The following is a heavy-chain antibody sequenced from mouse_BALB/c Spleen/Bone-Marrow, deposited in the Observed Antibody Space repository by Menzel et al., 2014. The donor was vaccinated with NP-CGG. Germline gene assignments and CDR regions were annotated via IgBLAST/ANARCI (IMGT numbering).Heavy chain of an antibody. V-gene: IGHV14-3*02. CDR1: GFNIKDIY. D-gene: IGHD1-2*01. CDR2: IDPANGDT. J-gene: IGHJ2*01. CDR3: ARDYGPFDY. Sequence: EVMLVESGAELVKPGASVKLSCTASGFNIKDIYMHWVKQRPEQGLEWIGRIDPANGDTKYDPKFQGKATITADTSSNTAYLQLSSLTSEDTAVYYCARDYGPFDYWGQGTTLTVSS.